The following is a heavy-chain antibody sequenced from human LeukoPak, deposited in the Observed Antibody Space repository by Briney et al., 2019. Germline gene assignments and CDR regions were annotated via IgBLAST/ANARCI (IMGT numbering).Heavy chain of an antibody. CDR3: ARDYFDYGDYVGSWAFDI. D-gene: IGHD4-17*01. CDR1: GGSISSSSYY. CDR2: IYYSGST. J-gene: IGHJ3*02. Sequence: PSETLSLTCTVSGGSISSSSYYWGWIRQPPGKGLEWIGSIYYSGSTYYNPSLKSRVTMSVDTSKNQFSLKLSSVTAADTAVYYCARDYFDYGDYVGSWAFDIWGQGTMVTVSS. V-gene: IGHV4-39*07.